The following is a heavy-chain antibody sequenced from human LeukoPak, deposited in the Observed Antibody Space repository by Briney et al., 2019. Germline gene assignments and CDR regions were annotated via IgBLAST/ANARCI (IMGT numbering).Heavy chain of an antibody. Sequence: GGSLRLSCAASGFTFSSYAMNWVRQAPGKGLEWVSYISSSGSTIYYADSVKGRFTISRDNAKNSLYLQMNSLRAEDTAVYYCASLIVVVPWYFDLWGRGTLVTVSS. J-gene: IGHJ2*01. CDR3: ASLIVVVPWYFDL. D-gene: IGHD2-21*01. CDR2: ISSSGSTI. CDR1: GFTFSSYA. V-gene: IGHV3-48*03.